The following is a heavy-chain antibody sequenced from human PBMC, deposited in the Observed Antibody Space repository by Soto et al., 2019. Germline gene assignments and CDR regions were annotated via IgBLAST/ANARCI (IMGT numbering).Heavy chain of an antibody. V-gene: IGHV3-15*07. CDR2: IKSKTDGGTT. Sequence: EVQLVESGGGLVEPGGSLRLSCAASGFTFTNAWLNWVRQAPGKGLEWVGRIKSKTDGGTTDYAAPVKGRFTISRDDSENTVYLQMNSLKTEDTAVYYCAADLPNWGAYAFDYWGKGTLVTVSA. CDR1: GFTFTNAW. D-gene: IGHD7-27*01. CDR3: AADLPNWGAYAFDY. J-gene: IGHJ4*02.